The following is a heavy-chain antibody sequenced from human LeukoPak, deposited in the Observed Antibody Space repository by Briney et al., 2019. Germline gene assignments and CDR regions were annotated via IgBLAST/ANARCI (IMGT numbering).Heavy chain of an antibody. J-gene: IGHJ4*02. CDR3: ARGPPNWGYDY. CDR1: GYTFTSYD. V-gene: IGHV1-8*01. CDR2: MSPNSGDT. Sequence: ASVKVSCKASGYTFTSYDFNRVRQATGQRPEWMGWMSPNSGDTGYAQKFQDRVTMTRNTSISTAYMELSSLRSDDTAVNYCARGPPNWGYDYWGPGTLVTVSS. D-gene: IGHD7-27*01.